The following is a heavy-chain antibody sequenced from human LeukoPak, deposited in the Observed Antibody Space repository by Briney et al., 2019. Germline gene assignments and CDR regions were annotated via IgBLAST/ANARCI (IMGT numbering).Heavy chain of an antibody. Sequence: SETLSLTCAVSGGSISSGGYSWSWIRQPPGKGLEWIGYIYHSGSTNYNPSLKSRVTISVDTSKNQFSLKLSSVTAADTAVYYCARHLDFWSGYPYYFDYWGQGTLVTVSS. CDR2: IYHSGST. V-gene: IGHV4-30-2*01. J-gene: IGHJ4*02. D-gene: IGHD3-3*01. CDR3: ARHLDFWSGYPYYFDY. CDR1: GGSISSGGYS.